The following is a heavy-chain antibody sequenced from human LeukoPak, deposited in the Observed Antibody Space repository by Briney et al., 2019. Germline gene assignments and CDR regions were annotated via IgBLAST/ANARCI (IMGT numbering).Heavy chain of an antibody. J-gene: IGHJ4*02. V-gene: IGHV3-11*06. Sequence: GGSLRLSCAASGFTFSDYYMSWIRQAPGKGLEWVSYISSSSSYTNYADSVKGRFTISRDNAKNSLYLQMNSLRAEDTAVYYCARDREYYYDSSGYREIDYWGQGTLVTVSS. CDR1: GFTFSDYY. CDR3: ARDREYYYDSSGYREIDY. D-gene: IGHD3-22*01. CDR2: ISSSSSYT.